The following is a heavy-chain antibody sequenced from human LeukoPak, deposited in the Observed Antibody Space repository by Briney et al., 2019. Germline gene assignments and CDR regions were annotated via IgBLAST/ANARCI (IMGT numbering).Heavy chain of an antibody. D-gene: IGHD2-21*01. J-gene: IGHJ4*02. Sequence: ASVKVSCKASGGTFSSYAISWVRQAPGQGLEWMGGIIPIFGTANYAQKFQGRVTITRDTSASTAYMELSSLRSEDTAVYYCARGDCGGNDCYYIDYWGQGTLVTVSS. V-gene: IGHV1-69*05. CDR3: ARGDCGGNDCYYIDY. CDR1: GGTFSSYA. CDR2: IIPIFGTA.